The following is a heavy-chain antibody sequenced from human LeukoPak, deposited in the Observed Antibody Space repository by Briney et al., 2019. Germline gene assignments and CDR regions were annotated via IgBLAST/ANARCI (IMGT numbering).Heavy chain of an antibody. J-gene: IGHJ4*02. CDR3: AREGTGIAAAGSLDY. D-gene: IGHD6-13*01. V-gene: IGHV3-48*03. CDR2: ISSSGTTI. CDR1: GFTFSSYE. Sequence: PGGSLRLSCAASGFTFSSYEMNWVRQAPGKGLDWGSYISSSGTTIYNGDSVKGRFTISRDNAKNSLYLQMNSLRAEDTAVYYCAREGTGIAAAGSLDYWGQGTLVTVSS.